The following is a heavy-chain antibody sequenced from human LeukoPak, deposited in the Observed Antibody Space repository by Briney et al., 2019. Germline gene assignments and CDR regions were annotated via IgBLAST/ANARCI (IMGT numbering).Heavy chain of an antibody. D-gene: IGHD1-26*01. CDR3: ARDQSGRSSH. Sequence: ASVKVSCEASGGTFSSYAISWVRQAPGQGLEWMAWISPYNGNTNYAQKFQGRVSLTTDTSTTTAYMEMRSLRSDDTAVYYCARDQSGRSSHWGQGTLVIVSS. CDR2: ISPYNGNT. V-gene: IGHV1-18*01. J-gene: IGHJ4*02. CDR1: GGTFSSYA.